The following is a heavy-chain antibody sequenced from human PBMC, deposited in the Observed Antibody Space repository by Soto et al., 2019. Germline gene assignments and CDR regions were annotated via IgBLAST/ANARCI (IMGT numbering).Heavy chain of an antibody. V-gene: IGHV3-30*18. CDR3: AKDSILDWTLPTVFFDY. CDR1: GFTFSSYG. Sequence: QVQLVESGGGVVQPGRSLRLSCAASGFTFSSYGMHWVRQTPGKGLEWVAIISYDGSNKYYADSVKGRFTISRDNSKNTLYLQINSLRPKDTAAYYCAKDSILDWTLPTVFFDYWGQGTLVIVSS. CDR2: ISYDGSNK. D-gene: IGHD3-3*01. J-gene: IGHJ4*02.